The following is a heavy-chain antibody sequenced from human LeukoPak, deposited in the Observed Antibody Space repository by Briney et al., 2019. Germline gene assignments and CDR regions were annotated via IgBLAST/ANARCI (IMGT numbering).Heavy chain of an antibody. J-gene: IGHJ2*01. CDR2: ISSSSSYI. Sequence: GGSLRLSCAASGFTFSSHWMHWVRQAPGKGLVWVSSISSSSSYIYYADSVKGRFTISRDNAKNSLFLQMNNLRAEDTAVYYCASGQGWHFDLWGRGTLVTVSS. CDR3: ASGQGWHFDL. CDR1: GFTFSSHW. V-gene: IGHV3-21*01.